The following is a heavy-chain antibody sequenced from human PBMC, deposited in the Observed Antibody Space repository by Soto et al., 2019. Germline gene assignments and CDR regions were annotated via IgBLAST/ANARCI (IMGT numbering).Heavy chain of an antibody. V-gene: IGHV4-31*03. CDR3: ARALIGGANYYYYGMDV. D-gene: IGHD2-15*01. J-gene: IGHJ6*02. Sequence: PSETLSLTCTVSGGSISSGGYYWSWIRQHPGKGLEWIGYIYYSGSTYYNPSLKSRVTISVDTSKNQFSLKLSSVTAADTAVYYCARALIGGANYYYYGMDVWGQGTTVTVSS. CDR2: IYYSGST. CDR1: GGSISSGGYY.